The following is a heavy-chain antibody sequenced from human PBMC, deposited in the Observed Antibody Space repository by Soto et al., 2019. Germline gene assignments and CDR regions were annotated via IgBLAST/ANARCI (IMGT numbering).Heavy chain of an antibody. Sequence: GASVKVSCKASGGTFSSYAISWVRQAPGQGLEWMGGIIPIFGTANYAQKFQGRVTITADESTSTAYMELSSLRSEDTAVYYCARDNCSGGSCYQNYYYYGMDVWGQGTTVTAP. CDR2: IIPIFGTA. D-gene: IGHD2-15*01. J-gene: IGHJ6*02. CDR1: GGTFSSYA. V-gene: IGHV1-69*13. CDR3: ARDNCSGGSCYQNYYYYGMDV.